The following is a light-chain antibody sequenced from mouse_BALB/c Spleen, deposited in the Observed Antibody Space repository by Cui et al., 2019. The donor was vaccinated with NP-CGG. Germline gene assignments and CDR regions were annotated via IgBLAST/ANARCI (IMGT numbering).Light chain of an antibody. CDR1: TGAVTTNNY. CDR2: GTN. CDR3: ALWYSSHWV. Sequence: QAVVIQEPALTTSPGETVTLTCRSSTGAVTTNNYANWVQEKPDHLFTGLIGGTNNRAPGVPARFSGSLIGDKAALTITGAQTEDEAIYFCALWYSSHWVFGGGTKLTVL. J-gene: IGLJ1*01. V-gene: IGLV1*01.